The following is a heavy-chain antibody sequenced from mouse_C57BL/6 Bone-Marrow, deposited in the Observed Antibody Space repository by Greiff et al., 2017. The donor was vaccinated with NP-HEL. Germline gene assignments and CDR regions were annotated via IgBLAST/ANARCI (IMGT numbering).Heavy chain of an antibody. V-gene: IGHV1-52*01. CDR2: IDPSDSET. CDR1: GYTFTSYW. D-gene: IGHD1-1*01. J-gene: IGHJ1*03. Sequence: QVQLKQPGAELVRPGSSVKLSCKASGYTFTSYWMHWVKQRPIQGLEWIGNIDPSDSETHYNQKFKDKATLTVDKSSSTAYMQLSSLTSEDSAVYYCARTTTVVARYWYFDVWGTGTTVTVSS. CDR3: ARTTTVVARYWYFDV.